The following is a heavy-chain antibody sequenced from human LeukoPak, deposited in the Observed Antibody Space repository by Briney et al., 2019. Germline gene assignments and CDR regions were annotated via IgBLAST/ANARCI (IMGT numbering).Heavy chain of an antibody. CDR3: ARGYCSSTSCYEPPRY. Sequence: ASVKVSCKASGYTSTSYYMHWVRHAPGQGLEWMGIINPSGGSTSYAQKFQGRVTMTRDTSTSTVYMELSSLRSEDTAVYYCARGYCSSTSCYEPPRYWGQGTLVTVSS. CDR1: GYTSTSYY. J-gene: IGHJ4*02. CDR2: INPSGGST. V-gene: IGHV1-46*01. D-gene: IGHD2-2*01.